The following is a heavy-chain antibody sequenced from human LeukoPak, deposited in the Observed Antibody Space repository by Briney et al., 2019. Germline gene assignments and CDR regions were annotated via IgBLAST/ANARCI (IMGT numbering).Heavy chain of an antibody. CDR1: GFIFSDYY. V-gene: IGHV3-11*05. CDR2: ISSSSSYT. CDR3: ARAVSVSSYYFDC. D-gene: IGHD5/OR15-5a*01. J-gene: IGHJ4*02. Sequence: GGSLRLSCAASGFIFSDYYMSWMRQAPGKRLEWITCISSSSSYTNYVDSVKGRFTISRDNAKNSLYLKMNSLRAEDTAVYYCARAVSVSSYYFDCWGQGTLVTVSS.